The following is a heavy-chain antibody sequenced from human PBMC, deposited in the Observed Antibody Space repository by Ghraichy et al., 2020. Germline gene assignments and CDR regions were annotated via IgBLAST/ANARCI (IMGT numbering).Heavy chain of an antibody. J-gene: IGHJ1*01. CDR1: VLTFSNDP. V-gene: IGHV3-48*02. D-gene: IGHD2-15*01. CDR2: ISADSGAI. Sequence: GGSLRLSCAASVLTFSNDPMNWVRQAPGKGLEWVSYISADSGAIYYADSVKGRFTLSRDNAQYSLYLQMNSLRDEDTAVYYCARQRRARISWWDWGQGTLVTVSS. CDR3: ARQRRARISWWD.